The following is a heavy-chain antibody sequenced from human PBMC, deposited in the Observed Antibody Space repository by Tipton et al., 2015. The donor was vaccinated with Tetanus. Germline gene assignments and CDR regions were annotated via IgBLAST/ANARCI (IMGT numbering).Heavy chain of an antibody. CDR1: GGSMNTRTFY. D-gene: IGHD3-10*01. CDR2: IFYSGST. V-gene: IGHV4-39*01. CDR3: ARHPPPYYYGSGSYLDY. J-gene: IGHJ4*02. Sequence: LRLSCTVSGGSMNTRTFYWGWIRQSPGKGLEWIGSIFYSGSTYYNPSLRSRVSISVDTSKNQFSLRLSSVTAADTAVYFCARHPPPYYYGSGSYLDYWGQGTPVTVSS.